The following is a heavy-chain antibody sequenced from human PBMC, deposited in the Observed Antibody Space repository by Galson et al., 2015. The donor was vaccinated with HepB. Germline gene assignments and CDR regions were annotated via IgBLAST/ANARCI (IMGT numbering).Heavy chain of an antibody. CDR3: ARADDRVLAVAGTTPIAFDI. V-gene: IGHV7-4-1*02. CDR2: INTNTGNP. J-gene: IGHJ3*02. CDR1: GYTFTSYA. D-gene: IGHD6-19*01. Sequence: SVKVSCKASGYTFTSYAMNWVRQAPGQGLEWMGWINTNTGNPTYAQGFTGRFVFSLDTSVSTAYLQISSLKAEDTAVYYCARADDRVLAVAGTTPIAFDIWGQGTMVTVSS.